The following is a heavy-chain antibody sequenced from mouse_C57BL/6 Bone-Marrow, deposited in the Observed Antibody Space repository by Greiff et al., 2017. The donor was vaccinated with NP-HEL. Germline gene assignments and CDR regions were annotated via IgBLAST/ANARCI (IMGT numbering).Heavy chain of an antibody. J-gene: IGHJ1*03. CDR1: GFTFSSYG. CDR3: ARQGDPGWYYDV. CDR2: ISRGGSYT. Sequence: EVQVVESGGDLVKPGGSLKLSCAASGFTFSSYGMSWVRQTPDKRLEWVATISRGGSYTYYPDSVKGRFTISRDNAKNTLYLQMSSLKSEDTAMDYCARQGDPGWYYDVWGTGTTVTVAS. V-gene: IGHV5-6*01.